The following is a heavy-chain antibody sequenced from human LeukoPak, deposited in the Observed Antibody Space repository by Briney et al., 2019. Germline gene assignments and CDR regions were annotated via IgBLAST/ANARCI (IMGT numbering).Heavy chain of an antibody. CDR1: GFTFSSYC. CDR2: IRQDGSEK. D-gene: IGHD3-16*01. J-gene: IGHJ3*02. V-gene: IGHV3-7*01. CDR3: ARQAGGGAFDI. Sequence: QTGGSLRLSCAASGFTFSSYCMSWVRQAPGKGLEWVANIRQDGSEKYYVDFVKGRFTISRDNAKNSLYLQMNSLRAEDTAVYYCARQAGGGAFDIWGQGTMVTVSS.